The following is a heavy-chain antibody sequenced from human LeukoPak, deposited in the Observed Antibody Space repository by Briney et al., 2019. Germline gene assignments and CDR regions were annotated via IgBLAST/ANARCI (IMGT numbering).Heavy chain of an antibody. V-gene: IGHV1-69*10. CDR1: RGTFSSYA. J-gene: IGHJ6*04. Sequence: AVKVSCKASRGTFSSYAISWVRQAPGQGLEWMGGIIPIFGITNYTQKLQGRVTITAETSPSTAYMELSSLMSEGTAVDYCGRGSDCGGDCYYYYYGMDVWGKGTTVTVSS. CDR2: IIPIFGIT. D-gene: IGHD2-21*02. CDR3: GRGSDCGGDCYYYYYGMDV.